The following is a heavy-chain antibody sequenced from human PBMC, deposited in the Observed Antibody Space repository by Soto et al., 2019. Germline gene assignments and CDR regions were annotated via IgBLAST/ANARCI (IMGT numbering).Heavy chain of an antibody. V-gene: IGHV4-30-2*01. Sequence: SETLSLTCIVSGASISTGGYSWSWIRQPPGKGPEWIGYIYGSGRTYYKPSLKSRASISMDKSRNQFSVRLTSVTAADAAVYFCARGDRYSGSFSDYFDPWGQGTLVTSPQ. J-gene: IGHJ5*02. CDR3: ARGDRYSGSFSDYFDP. CDR1: GASISTGGYS. CDR2: IYGSGRT. D-gene: IGHD1-26*01.